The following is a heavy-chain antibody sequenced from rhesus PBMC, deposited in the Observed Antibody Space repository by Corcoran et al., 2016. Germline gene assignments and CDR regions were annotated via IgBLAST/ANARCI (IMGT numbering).Heavy chain of an antibody. V-gene: IGHV4-147*01. CDR3: ARRSYYDSGYYYFDY. CDR1: GGSISSNY. Sequence: QVQLQESGPGLVKPSETLSLTCAVSGGSISSNYWSWIRQSPGKGLEWIGYIYGGSGSTSYNPSLKGRVTISTDTSKNQFSLKRSSVTAADTAVYYCARRSYYDSGYYYFDYWGQGVLVTVSS. D-gene: IGHD3-28*01. CDR2: IYGGSGST. J-gene: IGHJ4*01.